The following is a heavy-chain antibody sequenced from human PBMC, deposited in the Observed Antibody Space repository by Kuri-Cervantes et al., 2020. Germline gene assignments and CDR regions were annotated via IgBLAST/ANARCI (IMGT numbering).Heavy chain of an antibody. CDR3: SGGGY. CDR2: IYYSGST. J-gene: IGHJ4*02. CDR1: GGSTSSYY. V-gene: IGHV4-59*03. Sequence: SETLSLTCTVSGGSTSSYYWSWIRQPPGKGLEWIGYIYYSGSTNYNPSLKSRVTISADTSKNQFSLKLTFVTAADTAMYFCSGGGYWGQGTLVTVSS.